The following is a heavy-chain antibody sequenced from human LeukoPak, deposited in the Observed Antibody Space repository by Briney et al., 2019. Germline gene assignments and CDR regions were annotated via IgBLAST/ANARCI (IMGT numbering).Heavy chain of an antibody. CDR3: AAGGIYSLLDY. CDR1: GYSLTDLS. Sequence: ASVKVSCKVSGYSLTDLSMHWVRQAPGNGLEWMGGFDPEHREAIYAQKFQGRVSMTEDTSTDTAYMELSSVRSEDTAVYYCAAGGIYSLLDYWGQGTLVTVSS. J-gene: IGHJ4*02. D-gene: IGHD1-26*01. V-gene: IGHV1-24*01. CDR2: FDPEHREA.